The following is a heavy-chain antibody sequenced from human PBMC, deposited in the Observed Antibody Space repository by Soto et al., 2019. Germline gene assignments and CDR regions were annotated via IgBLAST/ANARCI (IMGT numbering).Heavy chain of an antibody. CDR2: IYYTGST. CDR3: ARVFKTMSFYYGMDV. V-gene: IGHV4-31*03. CDR1: GGSINSGGYY. Sequence: QVQLQESGPGLVKPSQTLSLICTVSGGSINSGGYYWSWIRQLPGKGLEWIGYIYYTGSTYYNPSLKSRITIPVDTSANQFSLKLSSVTAADTAIYFCARVFKTMSFYYGMDVWGQGTAVAVSS. D-gene: IGHD3-22*01. J-gene: IGHJ6*02.